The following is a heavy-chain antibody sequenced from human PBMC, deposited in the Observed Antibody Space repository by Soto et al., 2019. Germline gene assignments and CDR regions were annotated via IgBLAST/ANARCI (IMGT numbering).Heavy chain of an antibody. J-gene: IGHJ4*02. D-gene: IGHD1-26*01. CDR1: GFTFSSYG. CDR2: IWYDGSNK. CDR3: ARGGPPHSGSSWVAY. Sequence: QVQLVESGGGVVQPGRSLRLSCAASGFTFSSYGMHWVRQAPGKGLEWVAVIWYDGSNKYYADSVKGRFTISRDNSKNTRDRERNRLIAEGAAVYDCARGGPPHSGSSWVAYWGQGTLVTVSS. V-gene: IGHV3-33*01.